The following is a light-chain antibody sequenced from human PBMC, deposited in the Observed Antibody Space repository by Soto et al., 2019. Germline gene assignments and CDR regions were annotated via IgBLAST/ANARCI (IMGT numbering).Light chain of an antibody. CDR1: QSIGSW. J-gene: IGKJ1*01. Sequence: DIPMTQSPSTLSASVGDRVTITCRASQSIGSWLAWYQQKPGKAPKLLIYKASSLESGVPSRFSGSGSGTEFTPTISSLQPDDFASYYCQQYGSCSPWTFGQGTKVEIK. CDR3: QQYGSCSPWT. CDR2: KAS. V-gene: IGKV1-5*03.